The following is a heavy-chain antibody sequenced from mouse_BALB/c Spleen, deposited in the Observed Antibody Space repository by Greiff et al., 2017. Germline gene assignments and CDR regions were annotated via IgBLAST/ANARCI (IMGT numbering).Heavy chain of an antibody. CDR1: GFTFSSYT. Sequence: EVHLVESGGGLVQPGGSLKLSCAASGFTFSSYTMSWVRQTPEKRLEWVAYISNGGGSTYYPDTVKGRFTISRDNAKNTLYLQMSSLKSEDTAMYYCARCDYDRAWFAYWGQGTLVTVSA. V-gene: IGHV5-12-2*01. CDR3: ARCDYDRAWFAY. D-gene: IGHD2-13*01. CDR2: ISNGGGST. J-gene: IGHJ3*01.